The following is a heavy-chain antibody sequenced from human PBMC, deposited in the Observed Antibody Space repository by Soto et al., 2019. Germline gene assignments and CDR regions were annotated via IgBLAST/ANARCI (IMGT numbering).Heavy chain of an antibody. D-gene: IGHD4-17*01. CDR2: IYHSGST. CDR3: ARASYGDYDFDY. J-gene: IGHJ4*02. CDR1: GGSISSGGYS. Sequence: SETLPLTCAVSGGSISSGGYSWIWIRQPPGKGPEWIGYIYHSGSTYYNPSLKNRVTISVDRSKNQFSLKLSSVTAADTAVYYCARASYGDYDFDYWGQGTSVTVSS. V-gene: IGHV4-30-2*01.